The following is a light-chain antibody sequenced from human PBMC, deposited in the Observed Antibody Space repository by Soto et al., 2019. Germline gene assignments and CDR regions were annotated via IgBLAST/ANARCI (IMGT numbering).Light chain of an antibody. CDR2: DVT. J-gene: IGLJ1*01. CDR1: SSDVGGYNY. CDR3: CSFTTSSTYL. V-gene: IGLV2-14*01. Sequence: QSALTQPASVSGSPGQSITISCTGTSSDVGGYNYVSWYQQYPGKAPKVMIYDVTNRPSGVSNRFSGSRSGNTASLTISGLQAEDEADYYCCSFTTSSTYLFGTGTKVTVL.